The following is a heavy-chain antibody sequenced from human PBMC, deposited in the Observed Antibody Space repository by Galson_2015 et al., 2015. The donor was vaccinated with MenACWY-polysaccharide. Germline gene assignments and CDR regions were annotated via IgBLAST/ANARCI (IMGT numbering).Heavy chain of an antibody. D-gene: IGHD6-19*01. CDR2: TYYRSKWYN. Sequence: CAISGDSVSSNSAAWNWIRQSPSRGLEWLGRTYYRSKWYNDYAVSVKSRITINPDTSKNQFSLQLNSVTPEDTAVYYCAREYSSGFPYYYYGMDVWGQGTTVTVSS. V-gene: IGHV6-1*01. CDR1: GDSVSSNSAA. J-gene: IGHJ6*02. CDR3: AREYSSGFPYYYYGMDV.